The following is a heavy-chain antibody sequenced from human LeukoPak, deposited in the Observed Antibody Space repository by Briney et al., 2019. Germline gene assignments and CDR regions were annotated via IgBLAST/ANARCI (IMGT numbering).Heavy chain of an antibody. V-gene: IGHV4-34*01. CDR2: INHSGST. D-gene: IGHD3-10*01. Sequence: SETLSLTCTVYGGSFSGYYWSWIRQPPGKGLEWIGEINHSGSTNYNPSLKSRVTISVDTSKNQFSLKLSSVTAADTAVYYCARHRRFGGLYYYGSGSYSFDYWGQGTLVTVSS. CDR1: GGSFSGYY. CDR3: ARHRRFGGLYYYGSGSYSFDY. J-gene: IGHJ4*02.